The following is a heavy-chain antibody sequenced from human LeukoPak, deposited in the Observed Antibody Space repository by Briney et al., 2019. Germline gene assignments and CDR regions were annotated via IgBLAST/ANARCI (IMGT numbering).Heavy chain of an antibody. J-gene: IGHJ4*02. Sequence: GGSLRLSCAASGFTFSKYAMSWVRQAPGKGLEWVSGISGSDGSTYYADSVKGRFTISRDNSKNTLYLQMNSLRAEDTAVYYCAKDGEVFVPDYWGQGTLVTVSS. CDR1: GFTFSKYA. CDR3: AKDGEVFVPDY. CDR2: ISGSDGST. D-gene: IGHD3-10*01. V-gene: IGHV3-23*01.